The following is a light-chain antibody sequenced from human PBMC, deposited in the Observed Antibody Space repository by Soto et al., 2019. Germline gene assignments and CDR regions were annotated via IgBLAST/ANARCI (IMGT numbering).Light chain of an antibody. Sequence: DIQMTQSPSSLSASVGDRVTITCRASQTISTYLNWYQQEPGKAPKLLIYAASSLQSRVPSRFSGSGSGTDFTLTISSLQPEDFAAYSCQQSHGIPYTFGQGTKLEIK. J-gene: IGKJ2*01. CDR2: AAS. V-gene: IGKV1-39*01. CDR1: QTISTY. CDR3: QQSHGIPYT.